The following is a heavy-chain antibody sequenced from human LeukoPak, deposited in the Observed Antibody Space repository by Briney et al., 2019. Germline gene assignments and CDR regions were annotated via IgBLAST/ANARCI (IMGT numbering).Heavy chain of an antibody. D-gene: IGHD6-25*01. CDR2: IYHSGTT. Sequence: SDTLSLTCAVSGYSITSSSWWGWIRQPPGKGLEWIGYIYHSGTTYYNPSLQSRVTMSVDTSKNQFSLQLNSVTPEDTAVYYCARARTVPGIAAHYYGMDVWGQGTTVTVSS. J-gene: IGHJ6*02. V-gene: IGHV4-28*03. CDR1: GYSITSSSW. CDR3: ARARTVPGIAAHYYGMDV.